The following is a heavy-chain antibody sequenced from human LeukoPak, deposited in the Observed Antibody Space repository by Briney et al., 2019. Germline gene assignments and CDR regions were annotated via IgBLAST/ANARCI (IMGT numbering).Heavy chain of an antibody. CDR1: GYTFTSYA. D-gene: IGHD3-22*01. J-gene: IGHJ4*02. CDR3: ARDGHRTYYYDTSTYRFDY. CDR2: INAGNGNT. Sequence: ASVKVSCKASGYTFTSYAMHWVRQAPGQRLEWMGWINAGNGNTKYSQEFQGRVTITRDTSASTVYMELRSLRSDDTAVYYCARDGHRTYYYDTSTYRFDYWGQGTLVTVSS. V-gene: IGHV1-3*01.